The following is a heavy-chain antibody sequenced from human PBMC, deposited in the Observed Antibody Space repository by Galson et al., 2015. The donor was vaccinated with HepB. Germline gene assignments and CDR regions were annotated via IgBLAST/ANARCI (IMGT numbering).Heavy chain of an antibody. CDR1: GYIFTNHW. J-gene: IGHJ6*02. D-gene: IGHD6-13*01. Sequence: QSGAEVKKPGKSLKISCKGSGYIFTNHWIGWVRQMPGKGLEWMGIIYPGDSDTRYSPSFQGQVTISADKSITTAYLQWSSLKASDSAVYYCAICNSWYRVWGQGTTVTVSS. CDR3: AICNSWYRV. CDR2: IYPGDSDT. V-gene: IGHV5-51*01.